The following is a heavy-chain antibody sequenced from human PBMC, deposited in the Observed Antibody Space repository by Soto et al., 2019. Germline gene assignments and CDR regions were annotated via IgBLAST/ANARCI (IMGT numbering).Heavy chain of an antibody. CDR3: VRDLDGSGSYYTDY. CDR1: GYTFSIYG. J-gene: IGHJ4*02. V-gene: IGHV1-18*01. D-gene: IGHD3-10*01. CDR2: ARPNNGNT. Sequence: ASVKVSCKASGYTFSIYGINWVRQAPGQGLEWMGWARPNNGNTKYAQNLQGRVTMTTDTSTSTAYMELRSLRPDDTAVYYCVRDLDGSGSYYTDYWGQGTLVTVSS.